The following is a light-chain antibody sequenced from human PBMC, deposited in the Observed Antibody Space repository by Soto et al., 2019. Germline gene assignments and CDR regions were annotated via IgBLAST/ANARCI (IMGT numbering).Light chain of an antibody. CDR3: CSYVGSSILM. Sequence: QSALTQPASVSGSPGQSITISCTGTSSDVGLYNLVSWYQHLPGKAPKLIIYEVTERPSGISDRFSGSKSGNTASLTISGLQDEDEADYYCCSYVGSSILMFGGGTKLTVL. CDR2: EVT. CDR1: SSDVGLYNL. J-gene: IGLJ3*02. V-gene: IGLV2-23*02.